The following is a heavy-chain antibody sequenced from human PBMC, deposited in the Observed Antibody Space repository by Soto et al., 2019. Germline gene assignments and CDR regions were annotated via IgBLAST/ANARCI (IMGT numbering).Heavy chain of an antibody. V-gene: IGHV3-23*01. CDR3: AKRNPSYCGGDCYADAFDI. CDR1: GFTFSSYA. D-gene: IGHD2-21*02. Sequence: AASVKVSCAASGFTFSSYAMSWVRQAPGKGLEWVSAISGSGGSTYYADSVKGRFTISRDNSKNTLYLQMNSLRAEDTAVYYCAKRNPSYCGGDCYADAFDIWGQGTMVTVSS. CDR2: ISGSGGST. J-gene: IGHJ3*02.